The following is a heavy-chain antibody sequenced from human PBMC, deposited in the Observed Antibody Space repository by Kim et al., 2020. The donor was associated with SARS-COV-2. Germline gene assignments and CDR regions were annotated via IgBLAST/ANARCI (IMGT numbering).Heavy chain of an antibody. D-gene: IGHD6-13*01. Sequence: ADAVKGRFTISRDNAKNSLYLQMNSLRDEDTAVYYCASEPGRAPYYYGMDVWGQGTTVTVSS. J-gene: IGHJ6*02. V-gene: IGHV3-48*02. CDR3: ASEPGRAPYYYGMDV.